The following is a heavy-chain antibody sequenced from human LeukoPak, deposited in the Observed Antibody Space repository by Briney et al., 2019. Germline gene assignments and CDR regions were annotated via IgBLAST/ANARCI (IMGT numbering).Heavy chain of an antibody. CDR2: ISAYNGNT. J-gene: IGHJ4*02. CDR3: ARDASLTIVSTAEFEY. CDR1: GYTFTSSG. Sequence: GASVKVSCKASGYTFTSSGISWVRQAPGQGLEWMGWISAYNGNTNFAQKFQGRVTMTTDTSTSTAYMELRSLKSDDTAVYYCARDASLTIVSTAEFEYWGQGTLVTVSS. V-gene: IGHV1-18*01. D-gene: IGHD2-2*01.